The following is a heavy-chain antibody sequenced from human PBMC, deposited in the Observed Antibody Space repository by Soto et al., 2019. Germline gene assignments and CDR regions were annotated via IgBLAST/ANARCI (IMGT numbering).Heavy chain of an antibody. CDR1: GVSIDSSYW. J-gene: IGHJ4*02. Sequence: PSETLSLTCDVSGVSIDSSYWWGWVRQPPGRDLEWLGDMSHGGSTNYNPSLKSRVTILLDKSKNQFSLSLRAEDTATYYCTTDLPSGSDDYWGQGTLVTVSS. D-gene: IGHD1-26*01. CDR3: TTDLPSGSDDY. V-gene: IGHV4-4*02. CDR2: MSHGGST.